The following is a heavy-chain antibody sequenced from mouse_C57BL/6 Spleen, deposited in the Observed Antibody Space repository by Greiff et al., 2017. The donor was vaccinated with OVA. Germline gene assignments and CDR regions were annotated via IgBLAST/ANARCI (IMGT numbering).Heavy chain of an antibody. CDR1: GYAFSSYW. V-gene: IGHV1-80*01. J-gene: IGHJ1*03. D-gene: IGHD1-1*01. Sequence: VQLQQSGAELVKPGASVKISCKASGYAFSSYWMNWVKQRPGKGLEWIGQIYPGDGDTNYNGKFKGKATLTADKSSSTAYMQLSSLTSEDSAVYFCATPVVAKGYFDVWGTGTTVTVSS. CDR3: ATPVVAKGYFDV. CDR2: IYPGDGDT.